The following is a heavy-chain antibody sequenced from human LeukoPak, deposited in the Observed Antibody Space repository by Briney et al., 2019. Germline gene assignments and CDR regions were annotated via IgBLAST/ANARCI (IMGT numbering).Heavy chain of an antibody. CDR1: GFTFSTYW. J-gene: IGHJ4*02. V-gene: IGHV3-7*03. Sequence: GGSLRLSCAASGFTFSTYWMSWVRQAPGKGLEWVANIKKDGSEKYYMDSVKGRFTISRDNAENPLYLQMNSLRAEDTAVYYCAREGVHCSGRSCLKAYWGQGTQVTVSS. CDR2: IKKDGSEK. CDR3: AREGVHCSGRSCLKAY. D-gene: IGHD2-15*01.